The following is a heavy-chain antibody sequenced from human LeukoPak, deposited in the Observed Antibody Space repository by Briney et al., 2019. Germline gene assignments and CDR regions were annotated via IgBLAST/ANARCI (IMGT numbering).Heavy chain of an antibody. CDR1: GYTLTELS. CDR2: FDPEDGET. D-gene: IGHD3-10*01. J-gene: IGHJ6*03. V-gene: IGHV1-24*01. Sequence: GASVKVSCKVSGYTLTELSMHWVRQAPGKGLEWMGGFDPEDGETIYAQKFQGRVTMTRDTSISTAYMELSSLRSEDTAVYYCARGSGGSGSYAGHYYYYYMDVWGKGTTVTISS. CDR3: ARGSGGSGSYAGHYYYYYMDV.